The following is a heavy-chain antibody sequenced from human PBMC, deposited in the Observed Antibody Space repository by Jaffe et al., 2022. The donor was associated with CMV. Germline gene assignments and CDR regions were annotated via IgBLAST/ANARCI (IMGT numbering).Heavy chain of an antibody. D-gene: IGHD6-6*01. Sequence: QVQLVQSGAEVKKPGASVKVSCKASGYTFTGYYMHWVRQAPGQGLEWMGWINPNSGGTNYAQKFQGRVTMTRDTSISTAYMELSRLRSDDTAVYYCARDYRIAARPSSGWFDPWGQGTLVTVSS. J-gene: IGHJ5*02. CDR2: INPNSGGT. V-gene: IGHV1-2*02. CDR3: ARDYRIAARPSSGWFDP. CDR1: GYTFTGYY.